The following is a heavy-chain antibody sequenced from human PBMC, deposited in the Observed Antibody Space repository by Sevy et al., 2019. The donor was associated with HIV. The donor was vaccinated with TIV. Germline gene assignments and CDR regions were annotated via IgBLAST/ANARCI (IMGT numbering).Heavy chain of an antibody. CDR1: GGSISSYY. J-gene: IGHJ4*02. D-gene: IGHD1-26*01. CDR2: IYYSGST. V-gene: IGHV4-59*01. Sequence: SETLSLTCTVSGGSISSYYWSWIRQPPGKGLEWIGYIYYSGSTNYNPSLKSRVTISVDTSKNQFSLKLTSVTAADTAVYYSVRAPGSYYDRHYFDYWGQGTLVTVSS. CDR3: VRAPGSYYDRHYFDY.